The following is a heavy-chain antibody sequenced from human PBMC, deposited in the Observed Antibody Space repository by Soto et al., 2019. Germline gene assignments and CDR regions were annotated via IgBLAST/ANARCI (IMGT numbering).Heavy chain of an antibody. D-gene: IGHD6-19*01. CDR1: GFTFSSYG. Sequence: QVQLVESGGGVVQPGRSLRLSCAASGFTFSSYGMHWVRQAPGKGLEWVAVIWYDGSNKYYADAVKGRFTISRDNSKNTMYLQMNSLRAEDTAVYYCARDGVFGGWRLDYCGQGPLVTVSS. V-gene: IGHV3-33*01. CDR3: ARDGVFGGWRLDY. J-gene: IGHJ4*02. CDR2: IWYDGSNK.